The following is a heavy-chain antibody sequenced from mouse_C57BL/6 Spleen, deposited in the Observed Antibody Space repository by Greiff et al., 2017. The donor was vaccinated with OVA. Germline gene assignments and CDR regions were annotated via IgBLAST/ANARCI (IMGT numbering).Heavy chain of an antibody. CDR3: ARSAPYGSFDY. J-gene: IGHJ2*01. D-gene: IGHD1-1*01. CDR1: GYSFTGYY. CDR2: INPCTGGT. V-gene: IGHV1-42*01. Sequence: EVQLKQSGPELVKPGASVKISCKASGYSFTGYYMNWVKQSPEKSLEWIGEINPCTGGTTYNQKFKAKATLTVGKSSSTASMQLKILTSWDSAVYYCARSAPYGSFDYWGQGTTLTVSS.